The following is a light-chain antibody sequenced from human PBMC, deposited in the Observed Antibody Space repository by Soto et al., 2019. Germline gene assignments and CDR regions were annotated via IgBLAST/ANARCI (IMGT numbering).Light chain of an antibody. V-gene: IGLV6-57*02. CDR3: QSYDNNNVV. Sequence: NFMLTQPHSVSESPGKTVTISCTGSSGSIASNSIQWFQLRPGSVPTTVIHEDDERPSGVPDRFSGSIDSSSNSASLTISGLKTDDEADYYCQSYDNNNVVFGGGTQLTVL. J-gene: IGLJ2*01. CDR2: EDD. CDR1: SGSIASNS.